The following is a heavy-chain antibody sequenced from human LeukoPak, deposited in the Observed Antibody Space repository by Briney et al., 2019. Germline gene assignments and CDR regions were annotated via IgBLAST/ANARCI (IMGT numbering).Heavy chain of an antibody. CDR2: ISSSSSYI. J-gene: IGHJ4*02. D-gene: IGHD4/OR15-4a*01. Sequence: GGSLRLSCAASGFTFSSYSMNWVRQAPGMGLEWVSSISSSSSYIYYADSVKGRFTISTDNTKNSLYLQMNSLISEDTAVYYCARFQGAHYWGQGTLVTVSS. CDR1: GFTFSSYS. V-gene: IGHV3-21*01. CDR3: ARFQGAHY.